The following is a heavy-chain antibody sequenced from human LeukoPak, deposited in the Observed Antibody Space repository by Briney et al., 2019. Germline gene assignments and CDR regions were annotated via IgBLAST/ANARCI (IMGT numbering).Heavy chain of an antibody. CDR1: GYTFTSYA. CDR3: ASTSGDYDFWSGYYTLSY. V-gene: IGHV7-4-1*02. CDR2: INTNTGNP. J-gene: IGHJ4*02. Sequence: ASVKVSCKASGYTFTSYAMNWVRQAPGQGLEWMGWINTNTGNPTYAQGFTGRFVFSLDTSVSTAYLQISSLKAEDTAVYYCASTSGDYDFWSGYYTLSYGGQGTLVTVSS. D-gene: IGHD3-3*01.